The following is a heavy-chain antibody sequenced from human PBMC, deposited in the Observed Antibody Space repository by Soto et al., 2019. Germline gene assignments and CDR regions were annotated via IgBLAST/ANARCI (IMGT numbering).Heavy chain of an antibody. CDR1: GYTFTSYG. V-gene: IGHV1-18*01. J-gene: IGHJ4*02. D-gene: IGHD6-19*01. CDR3: ARDFAGGNTHGQWLVGY. Sequence: ASVKVSCKASGYTFTSYGISWVRQAPGQGLEWMGWISAYNGNTNYAQKLQGRVTMTTDTSTSTAYMELRSLRSDDTAVYYCARDFAGGNTHGQWLVGYWGQGTLVTVSS. CDR2: ISAYNGNT.